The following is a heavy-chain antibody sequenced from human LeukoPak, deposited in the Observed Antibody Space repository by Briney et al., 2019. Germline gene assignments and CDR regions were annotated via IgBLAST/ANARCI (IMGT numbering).Heavy chain of an antibody. CDR2: INPNSGGT. V-gene: IGHV1-2*02. CDR1: GYTFTGYY. Sequence: ASVKVSCKASGYTFTGYYMHWVRQAPGQGLEWMGWINPNSGGTNYAQKFQGRVTTTRDTSISTAYMELSRLRSDDTAVYYCATDSSGYLNAFDIWGQGTMVTVSS. J-gene: IGHJ3*02. CDR3: ATDSSGYLNAFDI. D-gene: IGHD3-22*01.